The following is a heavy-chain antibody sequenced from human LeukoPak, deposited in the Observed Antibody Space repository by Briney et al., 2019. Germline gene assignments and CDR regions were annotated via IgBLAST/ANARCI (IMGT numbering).Heavy chain of an antibody. CDR3: ARDLQHCGGDCFDDTFDI. V-gene: IGHV1-18*01. CDR2: TSAYNGDT. D-gene: IGHD2-21*01. Sequence: GASVKVSCKASGYSFVFFGVSWVRQPPGQGLEWLGWTSAYNGDTNYAQKIRGRVTMTTDTSTNTAYMELRSLRSDDTAVYYCARDLQHCGGDCFDDTFDIWGQGTVVTVSS. CDR1: GYSFVFFG. J-gene: IGHJ3*02.